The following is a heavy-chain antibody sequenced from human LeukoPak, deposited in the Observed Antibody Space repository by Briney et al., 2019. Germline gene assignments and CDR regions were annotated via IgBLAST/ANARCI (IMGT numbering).Heavy chain of an antibody. Sequence: GGSLRLSCVASGFTFSSYEMNWGRQAPGKGLEWVSYISSSGGTIYYADSVKGRFTISRDNAKNSLFLQMNSLRAEDTAVYYCARTFCSTTSCYLPPFDYWGQGALVTVSS. J-gene: IGHJ4*02. D-gene: IGHD2-2*01. CDR1: GFTFSSYE. CDR3: ARTFCSTTSCYLPPFDY. V-gene: IGHV3-48*03. CDR2: ISSSGGTI.